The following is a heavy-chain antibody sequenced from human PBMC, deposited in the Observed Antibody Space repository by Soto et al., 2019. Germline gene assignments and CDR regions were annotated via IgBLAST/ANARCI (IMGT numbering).Heavy chain of an antibody. J-gene: IGHJ4*02. CDR2: IYPGDSDT. CDR3: ARSRYSSRWYGDY. D-gene: IGHD6-13*01. Sequence: GESLKISCKGSGYSFTSYWIAWVRQMPGKGLEWMGIIYPGDSDTRYSPSFQGQVTISVDKSISTAYLQWSSLKASDTAMYYCARSRYSSRWYGDYWGQGTPVTVSS. V-gene: IGHV5-51*01. CDR1: GYSFTSYW.